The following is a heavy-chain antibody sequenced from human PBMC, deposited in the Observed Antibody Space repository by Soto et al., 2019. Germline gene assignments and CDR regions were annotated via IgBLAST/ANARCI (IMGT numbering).Heavy chain of an antibody. V-gene: IGHV3-74*01. J-gene: IGHJ6*02. CDR3: TRQLPTAIRGGYYYSYGMDV. D-gene: IGHD2-2*02. Sequence: QPGGSLRLSCAASGFTFSAYWMNWVRQAPGKGLLWVSRLHGDGTTTGYAGSVKGRFTISRDNAKNTLYLQMNNLRAEDTAVYYCTRQLPTAIRGGYYYSYGMDVWGQGTTVTVSS. CDR2: LHGDGTTT. CDR1: GFTFSAYW.